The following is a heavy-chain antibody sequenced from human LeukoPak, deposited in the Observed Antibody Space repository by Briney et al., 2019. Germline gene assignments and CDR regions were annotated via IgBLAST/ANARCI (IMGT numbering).Heavy chain of an antibody. V-gene: IGHV4-38-2*02. Sequence: SETLSLTCTVSGYSISSGYYWGWIRQPPGKGLEWIGSIYHSGSTYYNPSLKSRVTISVDTSKNQFPLKLSSVTAADTAVYYCARGGIAVAGTGAYFDYWGQGTLVTVSS. CDR2: IYHSGST. J-gene: IGHJ4*02. D-gene: IGHD6-19*01. CDR3: ARGGIAVAGTGAYFDY. CDR1: GYSISSGYY.